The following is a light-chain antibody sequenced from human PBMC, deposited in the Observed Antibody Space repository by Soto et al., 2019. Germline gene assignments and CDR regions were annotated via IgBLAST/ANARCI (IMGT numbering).Light chain of an antibody. V-gene: IGKV3-15*01. Sequence: EIVMTQSPATLSVSPGERATLSCRASQSISSNLAWYQQKPGQAPSLLLYGASTRATGIPASFNGSGSGTEFTLTISSLQSEDFAVYYCQHYNNWPPWTFGQGTKVEIK. CDR1: QSISSN. CDR3: QHYNNWPPWT. J-gene: IGKJ1*01. CDR2: GAS.